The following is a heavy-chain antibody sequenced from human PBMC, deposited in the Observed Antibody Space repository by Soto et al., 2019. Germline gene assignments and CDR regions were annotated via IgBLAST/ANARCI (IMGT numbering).Heavy chain of an antibody. J-gene: IGHJ6*02. Sequence: TLSLTCTVSGGSISSYYWSWIRQPPGKGLEWIGYIYYSGSTNYNPSLKSRVTISVDTSKNQFSLKLSSVTAADTAVYYCARDLAAPGYYYYGMDVWGQGTTVTVSS. CDR2: IYYSGST. D-gene: IGHD6-13*01. V-gene: IGHV4-59*01. CDR1: GGSISSYY. CDR3: ARDLAAPGYYYYGMDV.